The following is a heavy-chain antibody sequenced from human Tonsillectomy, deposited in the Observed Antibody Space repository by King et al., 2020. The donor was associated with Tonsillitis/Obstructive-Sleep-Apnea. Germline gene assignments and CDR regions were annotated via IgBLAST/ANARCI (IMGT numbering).Heavy chain of an antibody. V-gene: IGHV4-61*08. D-gene: IGHD4-23*01. CDR1: GGSVSSGDYY. CDR2: IYYSGST. J-gene: IGHJ6*03. Sequence: VQLQESGPGLVKPSETLSLTCTVSGGSVSSGDYYWSWIRQPPGKGLEWIGYIYYSGSTNYNPSHKSRVTILVDTSRNQFSLKLTSVTTADTAVYYCARGVRWDVIYFYYYMDVWGKGTTVTVSS. CDR3: ARGVRWDVIYFYYYMDV.